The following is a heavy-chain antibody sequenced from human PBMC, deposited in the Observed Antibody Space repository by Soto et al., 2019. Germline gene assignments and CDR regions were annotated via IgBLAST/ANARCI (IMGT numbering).Heavy chain of an antibody. D-gene: IGHD3-10*01. J-gene: IGHJ6*03. V-gene: IGHV4-34*01. CDR2: INHSGST. CDR3: ARHPWYYYGSGSYPYYYYCYMDV. CDR1: GGSFSRYY. Sequence: PSETLSLTCAVYGGSFSRYYWSWIRQPPGKGLEWIGEINHSGSTNYNPPLKSRVTISVDTSKNQFSLKLSSVTAADTAVYYCARHPWYYYGSGSYPYYYYCYMDVWGKGTTVTVSS.